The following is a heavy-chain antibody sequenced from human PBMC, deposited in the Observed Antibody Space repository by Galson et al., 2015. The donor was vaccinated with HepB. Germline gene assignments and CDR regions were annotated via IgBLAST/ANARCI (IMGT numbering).Heavy chain of an antibody. Sequence: SETLSLTCTVSRGSISSSYYWSWIRQPPGKGLEWIGYIYYSGSTSYNPSLKSRVTISVDTSKNQFSLKLSSVTAADTAVYYCARGYYDFWSGPRPLVDYFDYWGQGTLVTVSS. CDR3: ARGYYDFWSGPRPLVDYFDY. CDR2: IYYSGST. CDR1: RGSISSSYY. D-gene: IGHD3-3*01. J-gene: IGHJ4*02. V-gene: IGHV4-61*01.